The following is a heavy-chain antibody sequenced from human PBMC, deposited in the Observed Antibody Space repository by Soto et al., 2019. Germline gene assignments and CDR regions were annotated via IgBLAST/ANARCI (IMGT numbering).Heavy chain of an antibody. CDR2: IYPGDSDT. J-gene: IGHJ4*02. Sequence: XESLKISQKGSGYSFTSYLLVWVRQMPGKGLEWMGIIYPGDSDTRYSPSFQGQVTISADKSISTAYLQWSSLKASDTAMYYCARKGGYDSSGYYYGDWGQGTLATVSS. CDR3: ARKGGYDSSGYYYGD. CDR1: GYSFTSYL. V-gene: IGHV5-51*01. D-gene: IGHD3-22*01.